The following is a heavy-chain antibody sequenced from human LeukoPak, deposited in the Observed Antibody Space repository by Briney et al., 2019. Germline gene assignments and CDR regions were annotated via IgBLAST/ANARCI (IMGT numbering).Heavy chain of an antibody. CDR1: GFTFSSYA. CDR2: ISYDGSNK. V-gene: IGHV3-30*04. CDR3: AREGAFDI. J-gene: IGHJ3*02. Sequence: GGSLRLSCAASGFTFSSYAMHWVRQAPGKGLEWVAVISYDGSNKYYADSVKGRFTISRDNSKNTLYLQMNSLRAEDTAVYYCAREGAFDIWGQGTMVTVSS.